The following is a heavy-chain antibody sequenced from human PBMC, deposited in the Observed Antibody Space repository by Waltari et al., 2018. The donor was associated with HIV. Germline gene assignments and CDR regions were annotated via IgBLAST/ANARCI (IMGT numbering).Heavy chain of an antibody. CDR3: ASAFIEYFDY. CDR2: IYHSENT. J-gene: IGHJ4*02. CDR1: DYSISSGYY. V-gene: IGHV4-38-2*01. Sequence: QVQLQESGPGLVKPSETLSLTCVVSDYSISSGYYWGWIRQPPGKGLEWLGNIYHSENTYYNPSLMSRVTISVDTSKNQFSLRLSSVTAADTAVYYCASAFIEYFDYWGQGTLVTVSS. D-gene: IGHD3-16*02.